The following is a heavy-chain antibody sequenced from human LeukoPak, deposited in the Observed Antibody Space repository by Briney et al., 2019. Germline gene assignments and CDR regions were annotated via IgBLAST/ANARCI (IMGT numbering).Heavy chain of an antibody. D-gene: IGHD6-19*01. CDR2: IYYSGST. CDR3: ARDSIHRGPRASGWGYYYYGMDV. J-gene: IGHJ6*02. V-gene: IGHV4-59*01. Sequence: SETLFLTCTVSGGSISSYYWSWIRQPPGKGLEWIGYIYYSGSTNYNPSLKSRVTISVDTSKNQFSLKLSSVTAADTAVYYCARDSIHRGPRASGWGYYYYGMDVWGQGTTVTVSS. CDR1: GGSISSYY.